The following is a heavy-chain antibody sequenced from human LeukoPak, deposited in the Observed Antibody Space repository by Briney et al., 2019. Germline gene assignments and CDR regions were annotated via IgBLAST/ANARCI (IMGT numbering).Heavy chain of an antibody. D-gene: IGHD6-19*01. CDR1: GFTFSDYY. CDR3: ARQWYSSGWRRKPLDY. V-gene: IGHV3-11*01. Sequence: GGSLRLSCAASGFTFSDYYMSWIRQAPGKGLEWVSCISSSGSTIYYADSVKGRFTISRDNAKNSLYLQMNSLRAEDTAVYYCARQWYSSGWRRKPLDYWGQGTLVTVSS. J-gene: IGHJ4*02. CDR2: ISSSGSTI.